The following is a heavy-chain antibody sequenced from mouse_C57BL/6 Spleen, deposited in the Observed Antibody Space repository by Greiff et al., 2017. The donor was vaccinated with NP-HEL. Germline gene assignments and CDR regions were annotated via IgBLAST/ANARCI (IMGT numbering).Heavy chain of an antibody. V-gene: IGHV14-3*01. Sequence: EVQLQQSVAELVRPGASVKLSCTASGFNIKHTYLHWVTPRPEQGLEWLGRIDPATVTTQYAPNFPGTAPITSATSSNTAYLQLSSLTSEDTAIYYCARDDYDPFAYWGQGTLVTVSA. CDR1: GFNIKHTY. CDR3: ARDDYDPFAY. D-gene: IGHD2-4*01. CDR2: IDPATVTT. J-gene: IGHJ3*01.